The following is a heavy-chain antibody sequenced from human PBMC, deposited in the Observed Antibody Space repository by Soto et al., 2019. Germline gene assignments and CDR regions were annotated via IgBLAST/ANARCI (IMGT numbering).Heavy chain of an antibody. J-gene: IGHJ6*03. Sequence: SETLSLTCTVSGGSISSYYWSWIRQPPGKGLEWIGYIYYSGSTNYNPSLKSRVTISVDTSKNQFSLKLSSVTAADTAVYYCAFLATAAPEIYYFYLDVGDKGTTVAVSS. V-gene: IGHV4-59*08. CDR3: AFLATAAPEIYYFYLDV. CDR2: IYYSGST. D-gene: IGHD4-17*01. CDR1: GGSISSYY.